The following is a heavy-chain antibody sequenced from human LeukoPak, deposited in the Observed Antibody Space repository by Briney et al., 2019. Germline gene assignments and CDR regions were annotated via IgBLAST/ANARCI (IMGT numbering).Heavy chain of an antibody. V-gene: IGHV4-59*01. CDR1: GGSITNYY. CDR3: ARQVYSSSWSYYFEY. J-gene: IGHJ4*02. CDR2: IHYSGST. Sequence: SETLSLTCTVSGGSITNYYWTWIRQPPGKGLEWIGYIHYSGSTNYNPSLKSRVTISVDTSKNQFSLKLSSVTPADTAVYYCARQVYSSSWSYYFEYWGQGILVTVSS. D-gene: IGHD6-13*01.